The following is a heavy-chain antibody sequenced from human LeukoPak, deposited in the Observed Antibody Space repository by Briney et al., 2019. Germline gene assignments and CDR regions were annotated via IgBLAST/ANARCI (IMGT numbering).Heavy chain of an antibody. CDR3: ARDLGITMVRGVLDP. V-gene: IGHV1-18*01. CDR2: ISAYNGNT. CDR1: GYTFTSYG. J-gene: IGHJ5*02. Sequence: GASVKVSCKASGYTFTSYGISWVRQAPGQGLECMGWISAYNGNTNYAQKLQGRVTMTTDTSTSTAYMELRSLRSDDTAVYYCARDLGITMVRGVLDPWGQGTLVTVSS. D-gene: IGHD3-10*01.